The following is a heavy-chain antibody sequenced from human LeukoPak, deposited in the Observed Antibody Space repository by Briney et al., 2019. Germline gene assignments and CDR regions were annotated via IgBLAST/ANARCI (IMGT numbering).Heavy chain of an antibody. V-gene: IGHV1-18*01. CDR1: GYTFTSHG. CDR3: ARSGYDILTGYYRG. J-gene: IGHJ4*02. CDR2: ISTYNGNT. Sequence: ASVKVSCKASGYTFTSHGISWVRQAPGQGLEWMGWISTYNGNTNYAQKLQGRVSMTTDTSTSTAYMELSRLRSDDTAVYYCARSGYDILTGYYRGWGQGTLVAVSS. D-gene: IGHD3-9*01.